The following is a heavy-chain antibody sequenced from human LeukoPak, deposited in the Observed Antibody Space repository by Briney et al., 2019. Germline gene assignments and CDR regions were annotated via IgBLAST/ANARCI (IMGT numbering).Heavy chain of an antibody. Sequence: GGSLRLSCAASGFTFSTYNMNWVRQAPGKGLEWVSVISGGGDTTYYADSVEGRFTISRDNSKNTLYLQMNSLRAEDTAVYYCARAAMVRGVDYFDFWGQGTLVTVSS. D-gene: IGHD3-10*01. J-gene: IGHJ4*02. CDR1: GFTFSTYN. V-gene: IGHV3-23*01. CDR2: ISGGGDTT. CDR3: ARAAMVRGVDYFDF.